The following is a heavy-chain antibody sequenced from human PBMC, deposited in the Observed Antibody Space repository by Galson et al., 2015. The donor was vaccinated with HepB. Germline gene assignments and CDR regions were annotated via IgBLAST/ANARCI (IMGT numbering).Heavy chain of an antibody. Sequence: SLRLSCAASGFTFSSYAMSWVRQAPGKGLEWVSAISGSGGGTYYADSVKGRFTISRDNSKNSLYLQMNSLRAEDTAVYYCARDLAVVPAAIPGYYYYGMDVWGQGTTVTVSS. CDR1: GFTFSSYA. V-gene: IGHV3-23*01. D-gene: IGHD2-2*02. CDR3: ARDLAVVPAAIPGYYYYGMDV. CDR2: ISGSGGGT. J-gene: IGHJ6*02.